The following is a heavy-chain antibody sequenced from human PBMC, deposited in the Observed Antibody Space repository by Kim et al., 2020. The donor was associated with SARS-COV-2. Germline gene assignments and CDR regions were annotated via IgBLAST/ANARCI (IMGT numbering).Heavy chain of an antibody. CDR3: ARSGYHSGWWVLDY. D-gene: IGHD6-19*01. J-gene: IGHJ4*02. V-gene: IGHV3-33*01. CDR1: GFTFSRYG. CDR2: IWHDGGKK. Sequence: GGSLRLSCAASGFTFSRYGMHWVRQAPGKGLEWVAVIWHDGGKKYYADSVKGRFTISRDNSKNTLHLQMNSLRAEDTAVYYCARSGYHSGWWVLDYWGQGTLVTVSS.